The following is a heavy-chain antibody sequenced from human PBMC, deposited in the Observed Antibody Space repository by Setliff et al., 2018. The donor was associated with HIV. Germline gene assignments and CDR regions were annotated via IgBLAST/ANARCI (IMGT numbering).Heavy chain of an antibody. D-gene: IGHD5-12*01. V-gene: IGHV3-15*01. CDR3: TTGGYDGIIYH. Sequence: WIRQPPGKGLEWVGRIKSKTDGGTTYYTEPVKGRFTISRDDSKNTLYLQMNSLKTEDTALYYCTTGGYDGIIYHWGRGTLVTVSS. J-gene: IGHJ5*02. CDR2: IKSKTDGGTT.